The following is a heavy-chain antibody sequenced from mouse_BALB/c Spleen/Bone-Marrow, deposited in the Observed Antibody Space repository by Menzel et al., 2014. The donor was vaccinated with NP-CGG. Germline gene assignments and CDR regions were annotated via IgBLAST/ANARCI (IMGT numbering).Heavy chain of an antibody. CDR2: ISSGSSTI. CDR3: ARSRLHGYYFDY. V-gene: IGHV5-17*02. D-gene: IGHD3-2*02. Sequence: DVMLVESGGGLVQPGGSRKLSCAASGFTFSSFGMHWVRQAPEKGLEWVAYISSGSSTIYYADTLKGRFTISRDNPKNTLFLQMTSLRSEDTAMYYCARSRLHGYYFDYWGQGTTLTVSS. J-gene: IGHJ2*01. CDR1: GFTFSSFG.